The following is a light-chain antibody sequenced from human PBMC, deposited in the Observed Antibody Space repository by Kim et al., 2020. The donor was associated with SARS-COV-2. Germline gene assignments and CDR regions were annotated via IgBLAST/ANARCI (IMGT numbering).Light chain of an antibody. CDR1: SGHSSYA. V-gene: IGLV4-69*01. CDR2: LNSDGSH. CDR3: QTWGTGIDVV. J-gene: IGLJ2*01. Sequence: SVKLTCTLSSGHSSYAITWHQQQPGKGPRYLMKLNSDGSHSKGDGIPDRFSGSSSGAERYLTISSLQSEDEADYYCQTWGTGIDVVFGGGTQLTVL.